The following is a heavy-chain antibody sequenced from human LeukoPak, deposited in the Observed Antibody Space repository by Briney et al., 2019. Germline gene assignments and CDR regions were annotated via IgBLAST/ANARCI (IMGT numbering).Heavy chain of an antibody. CDR3: ARRQYYDSSGYWYYFDY. D-gene: IGHD3-22*01. J-gene: IGHJ4*02. CDR2: IYYSGST. CDR1: GGSINNYY. V-gene: IGHV4-59*08. Sequence: PSETLSLTCTVSGGSINNYYWSWIRQPPGQGLECIGRIYYSGSTNYNPSLKSRVTISVDTSKNQFSLNLRSVTAADTAIYYCARRQYYDSSGYWYYFDYWGRGILVTVSS.